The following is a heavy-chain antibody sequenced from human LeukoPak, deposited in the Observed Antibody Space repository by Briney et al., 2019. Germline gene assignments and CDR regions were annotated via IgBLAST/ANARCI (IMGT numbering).Heavy chain of an antibody. D-gene: IGHD4/OR15-4a*01. CDR3: ASGLYGGVFDN. Sequence: LPGGSLGLSCVMSGLTFSNYAMNWVRQAPGKGLEWISDISTDSGSTYHIESVRGRFTISRDNSRSTLYLQMNSLRADDTGVYYCASGLYGGVFDNWGQGTLVTVSS. V-gene: IGHV3-23*01. CDR1: GLTFSNYA. J-gene: IGHJ4*02. CDR2: ISTDSGST.